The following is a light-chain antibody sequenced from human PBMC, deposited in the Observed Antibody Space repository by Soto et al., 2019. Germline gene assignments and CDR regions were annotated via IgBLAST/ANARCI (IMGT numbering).Light chain of an antibody. CDR2: DIN. CDR3: LLTYRGSRV. CDR1: TGVVTSGHY. Sequence: QAVVTQEPSLTVSPGGTVTLTCGSSTGVVTSGHYPYWFQQKPGQGPRTLIYDINRKHSWTPARFSGSLLGGKAALTLSGAQPKDEAEYYCLLTYRGSRVFGGGTKLTVL. J-gene: IGLJ2*01. V-gene: IGLV7-46*01.